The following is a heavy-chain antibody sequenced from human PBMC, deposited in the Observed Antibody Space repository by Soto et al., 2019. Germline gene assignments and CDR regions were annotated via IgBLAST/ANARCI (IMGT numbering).Heavy chain of an antibody. CDR3: ARDLPKYYYDSSGYYLKIDAFDI. CDR2: INHSGST. Sequence: SETLSLTCAVYGGSFSGCYWSWIRQPPGKGLEWIGEINHSGSTNYNPSLKSRVTISVDTSKNQFSLKLSSVTAADTAVYYCARDLPKYYYDSSGYYLKIDAFDIWGQGTMVTVSS. CDR1: GGSFSGCY. D-gene: IGHD3-22*01. V-gene: IGHV4-34*01. J-gene: IGHJ3*02.